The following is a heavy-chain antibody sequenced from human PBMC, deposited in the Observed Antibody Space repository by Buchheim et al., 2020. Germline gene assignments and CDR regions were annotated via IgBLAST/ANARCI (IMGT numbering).Heavy chain of an antibody. CDR2: LHRDGTT. CDR3: ASNLFCSGDTCSEY. V-gene: IGHV3-66*01. J-gene: IGHJ4*02. CDR1: KFAVTTDY. Sequence: EVQLVESGGGLVQPGGSLRLSCAASKFAVTTDYMGWVRQAPGKGLEWVSLLHRDGTTYYADSVKGRFTISRDNSEKTLFLQMNSLRADDTAVYSCASNLFCSGDTCSEYWGQGT. D-gene: IGHD2-15*01.